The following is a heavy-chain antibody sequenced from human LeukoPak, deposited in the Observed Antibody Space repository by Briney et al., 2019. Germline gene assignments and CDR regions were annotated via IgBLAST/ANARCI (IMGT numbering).Heavy chain of an antibody. CDR1: GFPFSSYS. Sequence: GGSLRLSCAASGFPFSSYSMNWVRQAPGKGLEWVSYISSSSTFIFYADSVKGRFTISRDNAKNSLYLQVNSLRAEDTAVYFCARDRSVVRGVIAFDIWGQGTMVTVSS. CDR3: ARDRSVVRGVIAFDI. J-gene: IGHJ3*02. V-gene: IGHV3-21*01. CDR2: ISSSSTFI. D-gene: IGHD3-10*01.